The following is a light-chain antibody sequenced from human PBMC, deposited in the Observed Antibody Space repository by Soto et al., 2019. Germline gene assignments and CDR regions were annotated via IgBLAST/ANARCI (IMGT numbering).Light chain of an antibody. Sequence: QSVLTQPPSASGTPGQRVTISCSGSSSDIGNNAVNWYQHLPGTAPKLLIYNNNQRPSGVPDRFSASKSGTTAALAIAGLQSEAEGSYFCAAGDDNLCGAHVLFGGGTKLTVL. CDR1: SSDIGNNA. CDR2: NNN. CDR3: AAGDDNLCGAHVL. J-gene: IGLJ2*01. V-gene: IGLV1-44*01.